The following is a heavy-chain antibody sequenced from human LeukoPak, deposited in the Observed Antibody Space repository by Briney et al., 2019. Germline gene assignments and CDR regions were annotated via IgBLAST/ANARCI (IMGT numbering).Heavy chain of an antibody. J-gene: IGHJ6*03. CDR3: ARVIAVAGGTMDV. CDR2: IKQDGSEK. D-gene: IGHD6-19*01. Sequence: GGSPRLSCAASGFTFSSYWMSWVRQAPGKGLEWVANIKQDGSEKYYADSVKGRFTISRDNAKNSLYVQMNSLRAEDTAVYYCARVIAVAGGTMDVWGKGTTVTVSS. CDR1: GFTFSSYW. V-gene: IGHV3-7*01.